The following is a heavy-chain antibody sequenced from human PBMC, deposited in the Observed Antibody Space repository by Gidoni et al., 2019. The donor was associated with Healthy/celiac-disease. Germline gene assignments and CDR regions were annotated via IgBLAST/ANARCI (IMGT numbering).Heavy chain of an antibody. CDR2: INHSGST. Sequence: QVQLQQWGAGLLKPSETLSLTCAVYVGSFSGYYWSWIRQPPGKGLEWIGEINHSGSTNYNPSLKSRVTISVDTSKNQFSLKLSSVTAADTAVYYCARGAEVTPYWFDPWGQGTLVTVSS. CDR3: ARGAEVTPYWFDP. D-gene: IGHD4-4*01. J-gene: IGHJ5*02. V-gene: IGHV4-34*01. CDR1: VGSFSGYY.